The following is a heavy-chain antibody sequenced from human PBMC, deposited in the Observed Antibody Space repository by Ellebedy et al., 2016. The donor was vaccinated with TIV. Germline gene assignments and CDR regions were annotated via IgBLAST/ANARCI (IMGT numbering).Heavy chain of an antibody. CDR2: ISYDGSNK. CDR3: ARDNYGDYYFDS. V-gene: IGHV3-30-3*01. J-gene: IGHJ4*02. D-gene: IGHD4-17*01. CDR1: GFTFSSYA. Sequence: GGSLRLXXAASGFTFSSYAMHWVRQAPGKGLEWVAVISYDGSNKYYADSVKGRFTISRDNAKNSLYLQMNSLRAEDAAVYYCARDNYGDYYFDSWGQGTLLTVSS.